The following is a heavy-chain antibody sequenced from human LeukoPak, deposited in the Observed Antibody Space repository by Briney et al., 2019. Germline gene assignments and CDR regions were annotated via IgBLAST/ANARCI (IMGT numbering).Heavy chain of an antibody. D-gene: IGHD6-19*01. CDR3: SRQEAGAGTFDY. J-gene: IGHJ4*02. Sequence: PSGTLSLTCAVSDGSISSSSYYWGWIRQPPGKGLEWIGSIYYSGSTFYNPSLKSRVTISVDTSKNQFSLKLSSVTAADTAVYYWSRQEAGAGTFDYWGQGTLVTVSS. V-gene: IGHV4-39*01. CDR2: IYYSGST. CDR1: DGSISSSSYY.